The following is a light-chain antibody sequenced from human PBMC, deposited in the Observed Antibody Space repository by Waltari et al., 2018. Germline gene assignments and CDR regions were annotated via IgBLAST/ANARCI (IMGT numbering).Light chain of an antibody. V-gene: IGLV1-44*01. CDR1: SSNIGSNT. CDR2: RNN. Sequence: QSVLTQPPSASATPGQRVIISCSGSSSNIGSNTVNWYQQLPGTAPKLLILRNNARPSGVPGRFSGSKSGTSASLAISGFQSEDEADYYCATWDDSLIGLVFGGGTKLTVL. J-gene: IGLJ2*01. CDR3: ATWDDSLIGLV.